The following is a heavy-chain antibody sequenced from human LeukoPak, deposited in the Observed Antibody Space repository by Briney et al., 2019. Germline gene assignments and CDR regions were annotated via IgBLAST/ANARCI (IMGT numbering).Heavy chain of an antibody. CDR2: IKPDGNEK. V-gene: IGHV3-7*04. CDR3: ARDRYYYDNSGAGVPDN. D-gene: IGHD3-22*01. Sequence: GGSLRLSCAASGFTFSSYWMSWVRQAPGKGLEWVANIKPDGNEKYYVDSMKGRFTISRDNAKNSLYLQMNSLRAEDTAVYYCARDRYYYDNSGAGVPDNWGQGTLFTVSS. J-gene: IGHJ4*02. CDR1: GFTFSSYW.